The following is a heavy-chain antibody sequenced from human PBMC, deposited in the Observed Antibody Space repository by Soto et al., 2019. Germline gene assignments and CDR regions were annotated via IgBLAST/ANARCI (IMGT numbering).Heavy chain of an antibody. V-gene: IGHV4-4*07. CDR2: TYITGDT. Sequence: SETLSLTCRVSCDSISTYYWSWIRQSAGKGLEWIGRTYITGDTNYNPSLKSRVTMSLDASKYQLSLHLRSVTAADTALYYCAREYTATVDGPTTFYCDFWGKGTTVTVSS. D-gene: IGHD6-19*01. CDR1: CDSISTYY. CDR3: AREYTATVDGPTTFYCDF. J-gene: IGHJ4*02.